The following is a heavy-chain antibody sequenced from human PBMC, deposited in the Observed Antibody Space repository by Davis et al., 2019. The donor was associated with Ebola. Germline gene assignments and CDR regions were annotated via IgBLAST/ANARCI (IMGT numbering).Heavy chain of an antibody. J-gene: IGHJ4*02. Sequence: AASVKVSCKASGYTFTSYAMHWVRQAPGQRLEWMGWINAGNGNTKYSQKFQGRVTMTRDTSTSTVYMELSSLRSEDTAVYYCARDDLDRTTAFDYRGQGTLVTVS. CDR1: GYTFTSYA. D-gene: IGHD4-17*01. CDR2: INAGNGNT. CDR3: ARDDLDRTTAFDY. V-gene: IGHV1-3*01.